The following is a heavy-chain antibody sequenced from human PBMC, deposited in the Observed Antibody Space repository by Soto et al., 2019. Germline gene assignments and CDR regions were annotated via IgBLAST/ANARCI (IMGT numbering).Heavy chain of an antibody. CDR3: ARDMSYGDFGRNWFDP. Sequence: QLQLVESGGGLVKPGGSLRLACAASGFTFNDVYMIWFRQAPGRGLESLAYINNRGDDIYYADSVRGRFTISRDNGKNSLYLQMNSLRVEDTALYFCARDMSYGDFGRNWFDPWGQGAPVTVSA. V-gene: IGHV3-11*01. CDR1: GFTFNDVY. J-gene: IGHJ5*02. CDR2: INNRGDDI. D-gene: IGHD2-21*02.